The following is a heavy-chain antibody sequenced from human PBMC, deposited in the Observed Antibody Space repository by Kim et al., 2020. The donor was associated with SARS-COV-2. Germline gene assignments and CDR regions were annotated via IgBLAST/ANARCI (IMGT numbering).Heavy chain of an antibody. Sequence: SETLSLTCTVSGGSISSSSYYWGWIRQPPGKGLEWIGSIYYSGSTYYNPSLKRQVTISVDTSKNQFSLKQSSVTAADTAVDYCARHPRRGIGWLAMAFDFWGQGTMVTVSS. D-gene: IGHD6-19*01. V-gene: IGHV4-39*01. CDR1: GGSISSSSYY. J-gene: IGHJ3*01. CDR3: ARHPRRGIGWLAMAFDF. CDR2: IYYSGST.